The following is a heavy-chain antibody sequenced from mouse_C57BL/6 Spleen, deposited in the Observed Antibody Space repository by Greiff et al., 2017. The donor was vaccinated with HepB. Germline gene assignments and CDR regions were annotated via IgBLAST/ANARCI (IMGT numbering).Heavy chain of an antibody. D-gene: IGHD1-1*01. Sequence: DVQLQESGPGLVKPSQSLSLTCSVTGYSITSGYYWNWIRQFPGNKLEWMGYISYDGSNNYNPSLKNRISITRDTSKNQFFLKLNSVTTEDTATYYCARDDYGSRSWFAYWGQGTLVTVSA. CDR2: ISYDGSN. CDR1: GYSITSGYY. V-gene: IGHV3-6*01. CDR3: ARDDYGSRSWFAY. J-gene: IGHJ3*01.